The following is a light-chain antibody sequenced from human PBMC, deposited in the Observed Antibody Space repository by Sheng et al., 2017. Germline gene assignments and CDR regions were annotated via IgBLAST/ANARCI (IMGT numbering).Light chain of an antibody. CDR3: QSYDRTLSWV. V-gene: IGLV1-40*01. CDR1: RSNIGAGYD. Sequence: QSVLTQPPSVSGAPGQRVTISCTGTRSNIGAGYDVHWYQHLPGTAPKLLIHHNSNRPSGVPDRFSGSKSGTSASLAITGLRAEDEADYYCQSYDRTLSWVFGGGTKVTVL. CDR2: HNS. J-gene: IGLJ3*02.